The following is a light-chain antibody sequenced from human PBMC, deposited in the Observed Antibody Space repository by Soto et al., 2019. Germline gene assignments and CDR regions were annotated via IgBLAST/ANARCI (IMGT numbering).Light chain of an antibody. CDR1: QSISAN. J-gene: IGKJ1*01. CDR3: QQYGSSSWT. Sequence: EIVMTQSPATLSVSPGDRATLSCRASQSISANLAWYQQKPGQTPRLLIYGASTRATGIPDRFTGGGSGTDFTLTISRLEPEDFAVYYCQQYGSSSWTFGQGTKVDIK. CDR2: GAS. V-gene: IGKV3-20*01.